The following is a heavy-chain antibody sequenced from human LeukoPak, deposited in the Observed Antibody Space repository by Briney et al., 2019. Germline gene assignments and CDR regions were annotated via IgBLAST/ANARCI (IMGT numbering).Heavy chain of an antibody. D-gene: IGHD5-24*01. V-gene: IGHV3-74*01. J-gene: IGHJ3*02. CDR3: AMEMATSDAFDI. Sequence: GSLRLSCAASGFTFSSYWMHWVRQAPGKGLVWVSRINSDGSSTSYADSVKGRFTISRDNAKNTLYLQMNSLRAEDTAVYYCAMEMATSDAFDIWGQGTMVTVSS. CDR2: INSDGSST. CDR1: GFTFSSYW.